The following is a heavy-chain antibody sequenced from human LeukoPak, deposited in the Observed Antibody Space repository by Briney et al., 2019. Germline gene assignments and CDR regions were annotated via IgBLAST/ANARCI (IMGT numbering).Heavy chain of an antibody. Sequence: GGSLRLSCVASGFTFSSYGMHWVRQAPGKGLEWVALISYDGSNKYYTDSEKGRFTISRDNSKNTLYLQMNSLRADDTAAYYCGGVRNWNPYYFDYWGQGTLVTVSS. CDR1: GFTFSSYG. CDR2: ISYDGSNK. CDR3: GGVRNWNPYYFDY. J-gene: IGHJ4*02. V-gene: IGHV3-30*03. D-gene: IGHD1-1*01.